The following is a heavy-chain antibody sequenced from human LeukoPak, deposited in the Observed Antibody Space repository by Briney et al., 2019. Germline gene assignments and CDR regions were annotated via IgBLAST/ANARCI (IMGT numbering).Heavy chain of an antibody. V-gene: IGHV4-59*01. J-gene: IGHJ6*03. CDR3: ARDARGNYDILTGYGYYYYMDV. Sequence: SETLSLTCTVSGGSISSYYWSWIRQPPGEGLEWIGYIYYSGSTNYNPSLKSRVTIPVDTSKNQFSLKLSSVTAADTAVYYCARDARGNYDILTGYGYYYYMDVWGKGTTVTISS. CDR1: GGSISSYY. D-gene: IGHD3-9*01. CDR2: IYYSGST.